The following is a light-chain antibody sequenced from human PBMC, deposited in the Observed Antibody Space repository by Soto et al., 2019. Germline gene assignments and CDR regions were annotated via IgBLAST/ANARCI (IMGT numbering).Light chain of an antibody. Sequence: QSVLTQPASVSGSPGQSITISCTGTSRDVGCYNYVSWYQQHPGKAPKLMIYDVNNRPSGVSNRFSGSKSGNTASLTISGLQAEDEADYYYSSYTSSSTLVVFGGGIKLTVL. CDR2: DVN. CDR3: SSYTSSSTLVV. V-gene: IGLV2-14*01. J-gene: IGLJ2*01. CDR1: SRDVGCYNY.